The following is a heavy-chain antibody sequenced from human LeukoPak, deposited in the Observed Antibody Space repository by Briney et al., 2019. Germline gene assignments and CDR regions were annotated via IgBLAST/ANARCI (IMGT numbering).Heavy chain of an antibody. CDR3: EKTRPRESSSWSHGDY. CDR2: ISGSGDST. D-gene: IGHD6-13*01. J-gene: IGHJ4*02. V-gene: IGHV3-23*01. Sequence: GGSLRLSCAASGFTFSSYAMRWVRQAPGKGLECVSAISGSGDSTYYGDSVKGRFTISRDNSKNTLYLQMNSLRAENTAVYYGEKTRPRESSSWSHGDYWGQGTLVTVSS. CDR1: GFTFSSYA.